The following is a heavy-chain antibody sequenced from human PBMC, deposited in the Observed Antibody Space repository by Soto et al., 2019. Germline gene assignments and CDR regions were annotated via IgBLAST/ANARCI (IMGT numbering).Heavy chain of an antibody. Sequence: PGGSLRLSCAASGFTFSSYGMHWVRQAPGKGLEWVAVISYDGSNKYYADSVKGRFTISRDNSKNTLYLQMNSLRAEDTAVYYCAKDSFKARITMTFDPWGQGTLVTVSS. V-gene: IGHV3-30*18. CDR3: AKDSFKARITMTFDP. D-gene: IGHD3-22*01. CDR1: GFTFSSYG. CDR2: ISYDGSNK. J-gene: IGHJ5*02.